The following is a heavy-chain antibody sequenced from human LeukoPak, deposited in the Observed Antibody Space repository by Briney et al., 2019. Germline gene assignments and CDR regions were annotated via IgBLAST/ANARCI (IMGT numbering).Heavy chain of an antibody. CDR1: GGTFSSYA. Sequence: SVKVSCKASGGTFSSYAISWVRQAPGQGLEWMGGIIPIFGTANYAQKFQGRVTITADESTSTAYMELSSLRSEDTAVYYCASTVTSDIVVVPAAIAWSDPWGQGTLVTVSS. CDR3: ASTVTSDIVVVPAAIAWSDP. J-gene: IGHJ5*02. V-gene: IGHV1-69*01. D-gene: IGHD2-2*01. CDR2: IIPIFGTA.